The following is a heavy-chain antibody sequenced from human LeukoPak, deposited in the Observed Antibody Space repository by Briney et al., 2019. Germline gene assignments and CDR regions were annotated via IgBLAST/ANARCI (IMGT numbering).Heavy chain of an antibody. CDR3: AREGYYDSSGYPDY. CDR2: IYYSGST. Sequence: SETLSLTCTVSGGSFSSSTYYWSWIRQPPGKGLEWIGYIYYSGSTNYNPSLKSRVTISVDTSKNQFSLKLSSVTAADTAVYYCAREGYYDSSGYPDYWGQGTLVTVSS. D-gene: IGHD3-22*01. J-gene: IGHJ4*02. CDR1: GGSFSSSTYY. V-gene: IGHV4-61*01.